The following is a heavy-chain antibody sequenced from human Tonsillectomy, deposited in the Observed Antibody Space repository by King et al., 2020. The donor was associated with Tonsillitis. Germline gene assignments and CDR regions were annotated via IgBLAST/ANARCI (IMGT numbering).Heavy chain of an antibody. CDR2: IYYSGST. V-gene: IGHV4-59*01. J-gene: IGHJ3*02. Sequence: VQLQESGPGLVKPSETLSLTCTVSGGSISSYYWSWIRQPPGKGLEWIGYIYYSGSTNYNPSLKSRVTISVDTSKNQFSLKLSSVTAADTAVYYCARDRRYCGGDCAKDAFDIWGQGTMVTVSS. D-gene: IGHD2-21*02. CDR3: ARDRRYCGGDCAKDAFDI. CDR1: GGSISSYY.